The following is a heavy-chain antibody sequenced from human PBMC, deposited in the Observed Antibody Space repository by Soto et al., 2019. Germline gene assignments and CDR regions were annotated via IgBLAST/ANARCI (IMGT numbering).Heavy chain of an antibody. V-gene: IGHV1-8*01. CDR3: ARGPPRRGVYYYYYYMDV. Sequence: ASVKVSCKASGYTFTSYDINWVRQATGQGLEWMGWMNPNSGNTGYAQKFQGRVTMTRNTSISTAYMELSSLRSEDTAVYYCARGPPRRGVYYYYYYMDVWGKGTTVTVSS. D-gene: IGHD2-8*01. CDR1: GYTFTSYD. J-gene: IGHJ6*03. CDR2: MNPNSGNT.